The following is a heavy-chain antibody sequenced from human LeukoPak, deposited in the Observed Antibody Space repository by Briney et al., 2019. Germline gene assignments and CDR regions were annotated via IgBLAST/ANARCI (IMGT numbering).Heavy chain of an antibody. CDR1: GFTFSSYA. CDR2: ISYDGSNK. J-gene: IGHJ4*02. V-gene: IGHV3-30-3*01. D-gene: IGHD3-3*01. Sequence: GGSLRLSCAASGFTFSSYAMHWVRQAPGKELEWVAVISYDGSNKYYADSVKGRFTISRDNSENTLYLQMNSLKTEDTAVYYCTTDRRFLEWLSLIGDFDYWGQGTLVTVSS. CDR3: TTDRRFLEWLSLIGDFDY.